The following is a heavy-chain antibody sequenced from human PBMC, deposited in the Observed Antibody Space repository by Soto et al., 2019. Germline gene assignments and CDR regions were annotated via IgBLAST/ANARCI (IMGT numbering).Heavy chain of an antibody. CDR3: ARVPSGSYYCFDY. Sequence: GGSLRLSCAASGFTFSSYAMSWVRQAPGKGLEWVSAISGSGGSTYYADSVKGRFTISRDNSKNTLYLQMNSLRAEDTAVYYCARVPSGSYYCFDYWGQGTLVTVSS. CDR2: ISGSGGST. V-gene: IGHV3-23*01. CDR1: GFTFSSYA. J-gene: IGHJ4*02. D-gene: IGHD1-26*01.